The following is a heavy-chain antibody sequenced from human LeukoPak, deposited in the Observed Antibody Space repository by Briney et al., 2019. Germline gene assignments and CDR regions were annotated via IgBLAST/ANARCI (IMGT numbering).Heavy chain of an antibody. D-gene: IGHD3-3*01. CDR1: GFTFSSYG. J-gene: IGHJ4*02. CDR3: ARAAPFGVVTWTYYFDY. V-gene: IGHV3-33*01. Sequence: PGGSLRLSCAASGFTFSSYGMHWVRQAPGKGLEWVAVIWYDGSNKYYADSVKGRFTISRDNSKNTLYLQMNSLRAEDTAVYYCARAAPFGVVTWTYYFDYWGQGTLVTVSS. CDR2: IWYDGSNK.